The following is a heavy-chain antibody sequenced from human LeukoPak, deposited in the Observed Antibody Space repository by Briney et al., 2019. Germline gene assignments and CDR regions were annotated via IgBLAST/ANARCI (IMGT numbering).Heavy chain of an antibody. V-gene: IGHV3-74*01. Sequence: PGGSLTLSCAASGFAFSSYWMLWVRQVQGKGLVWVSRIDGDGTITTYADFAKGRFTISRDNTNNILYLQMNSLRAEDTAIYYCSRSQFDYWGRGVLVTVSS. CDR1: GFAFSSYW. J-gene: IGHJ4*02. CDR2: IDGDGTIT. CDR3: SRSQFDY.